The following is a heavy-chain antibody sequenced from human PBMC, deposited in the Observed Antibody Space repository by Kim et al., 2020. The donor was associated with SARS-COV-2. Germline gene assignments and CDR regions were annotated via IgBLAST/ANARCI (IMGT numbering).Heavy chain of an antibody. CDR3: ARRAVPGSPYYLDF. D-gene: IGHD6-13*01. V-gene: IGHV4-59*01. CDR2: ISNSGDT. CDR1: SGSISSDY. Sequence: SETLSLTCTVSSGSISSDYWSWIRQSPGKGLEWIGYISNSGDTNYNPSLKSRVTLSLDTSKAHFSLRLSSVSAADTAVYFCARRAVPGSPYYLDFWGQGTLVTVSS. J-gene: IGHJ4*02.